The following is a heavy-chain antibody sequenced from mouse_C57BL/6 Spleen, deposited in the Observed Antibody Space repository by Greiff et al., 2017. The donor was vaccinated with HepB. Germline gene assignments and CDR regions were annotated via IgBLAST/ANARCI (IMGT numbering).Heavy chain of an antibody. CDR3: ARSKWGVNTVVGTEDWYFDV. Sequence: QVQLQQPGAELVKPGASVKLSCKASGYTFTSYWMHWVKQRPGQGLEWIGMIHPNSGSTNYNEKFKSKATLTVDKSSSTAYMQLSSLTSEDSAVYYCARSKWGVNTVVGTEDWYFDVWGTGTTVTVSS. CDR2: IHPNSGST. CDR1: GYTFTSYW. D-gene: IGHD1-1*01. J-gene: IGHJ1*03. V-gene: IGHV1-64*01.